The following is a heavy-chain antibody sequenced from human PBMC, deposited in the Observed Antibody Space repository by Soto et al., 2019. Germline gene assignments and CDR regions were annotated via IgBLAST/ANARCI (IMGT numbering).Heavy chain of an antibody. CDR3: AAAVGSEYFDY. CDR1: GFTVSWNH. V-gene: IGHV3-66*01. Sequence: PGGSLRLSCVASGFTVSWNHVSWVRQAPGKGLKWVSVIYSGDGPYYADSVRGRFTMSRDNSQSTLYLQMNSLRAEDSAIYYCAAAVGSEYFDYWGQGTLVTVSS. CDR2: IYSGDGP. J-gene: IGHJ4*02. D-gene: IGHD6-13*01.